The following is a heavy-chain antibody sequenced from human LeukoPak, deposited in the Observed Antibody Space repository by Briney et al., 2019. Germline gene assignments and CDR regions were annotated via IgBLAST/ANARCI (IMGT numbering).Heavy chain of an antibody. V-gene: IGHV4-4*07. CDR2: IYPSGNT. CDR3: ASGDGAFAV. D-gene: IGHD2-21*01. Sequence: PSETLSLTCTVSRGSTSTYYWSWIRQPAGKGLEWIGRIYPSGNTNFNPSLMSRVTMSIDTSKNQFSLKLSSVTAADTAVYYCASGDGAFAVWGQGTLVTVSS. J-gene: IGHJ4*02. CDR1: RGSTSTYY.